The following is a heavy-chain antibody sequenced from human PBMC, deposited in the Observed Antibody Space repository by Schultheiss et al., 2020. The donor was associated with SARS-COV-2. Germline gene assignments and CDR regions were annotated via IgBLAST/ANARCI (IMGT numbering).Heavy chain of an antibody. CDR3: ARNWTTVFDY. CDR2: IYTSGST. J-gene: IGHJ4*02. D-gene: IGHD4-17*01. Sequence: SETLSLTCTVSGGSISSGSYYWSWIRQPAGKGLEWIGRIYTSGSTNYNPSLKSRVTMSVDTSKNQFSLKLSSVTAADTAVYYCARNWTTVFDYWGQGTLVTVSS. V-gene: IGHV4-61*02. CDR1: GGSISSGSYY.